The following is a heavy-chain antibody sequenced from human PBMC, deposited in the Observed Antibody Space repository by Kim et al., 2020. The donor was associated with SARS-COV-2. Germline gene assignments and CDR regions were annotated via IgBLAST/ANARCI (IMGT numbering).Heavy chain of an antibody. V-gene: IGHV3-64*01. CDR2: ISSNGGST. Sequence: GGSLRLSCAASGFTFSSYAMHWVRQAPGKGLEYVSAISSNGGSTYYANSVKGRFTISRDNSKNTLYLQMGSLRAEDMAVYYCARSEDVLFDWLLLDPDKQYYYYGMDVWGQGTTVTVSS. D-gene: IGHD3-9*01. CDR1: GFTFSSYA. J-gene: IGHJ6*02. CDR3: ARSEDVLFDWLLLDPDKQYYYYGMDV.